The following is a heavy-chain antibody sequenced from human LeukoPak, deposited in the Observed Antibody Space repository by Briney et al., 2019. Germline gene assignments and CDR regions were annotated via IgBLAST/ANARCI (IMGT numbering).Heavy chain of an antibody. CDR3: VRDSLNGVITGPRMDA. Sequence: QPGGSLRLSCAASGFTFSSYAMSWVRQAPGKGLEWVAMTKPDGSESFYPDSVEGRFTISRDNAEKSLYLRMSNLRTDDSAIYYCVRDSLNGVITGPRMDAWGPGTTVIVS. CDR1: GFTFSSYA. J-gene: IGHJ6*02. D-gene: IGHD2-8*01. CDR2: TKPDGSES. V-gene: IGHV3-7*01.